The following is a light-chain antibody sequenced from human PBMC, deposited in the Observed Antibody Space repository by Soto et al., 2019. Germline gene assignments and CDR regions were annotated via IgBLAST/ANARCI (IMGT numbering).Light chain of an antibody. CDR3: QSYDSSLSRYV. J-gene: IGLJ1*01. CDR2: GNS. CDR1: SSNIGAGYD. Sequence: QCVRTRPPPVSGAPGQRVTISCTGSSSNIGAGYDVYWYQQLPGTAPKLLIYGNSNRPSGVPDRFSGSKSGTSASLAITGFQAEDEAHYYYQSYDSSLSRYVFGTGTKVTVL. V-gene: IGLV1-40*01.